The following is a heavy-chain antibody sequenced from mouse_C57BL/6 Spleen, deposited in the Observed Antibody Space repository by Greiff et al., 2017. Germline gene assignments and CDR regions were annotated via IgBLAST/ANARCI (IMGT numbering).Heavy chain of an antibody. CDR2: IYPGDGDT. CDR1: GYAFSSSW. CDR3: ARSDYYGSSLYFDY. D-gene: IGHD1-1*01. V-gene: IGHV1-82*01. Sequence: VKLQESGPELVKPGASVKISCKASGYAFSSSWMNWVKQRPGKGLEWIGRIYPGDGDTNYNGKFKGQATLTADKSSSTAYMQLSSLTSEDSAVYFCARSDYYGSSLYFDYWGQGTTLTVSS. J-gene: IGHJ2*01.